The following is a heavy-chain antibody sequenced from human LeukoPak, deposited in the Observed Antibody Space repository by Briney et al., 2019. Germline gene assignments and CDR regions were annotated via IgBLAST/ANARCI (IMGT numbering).Heavy chain of an antibody. D-gene: IGHD5-18*01. V-gene: IGHV4-4*07. CDR3: ARGSGGYSYGSYYYYMDV. Sequence: SETLSLTCTVSGGSISSYYWSWIRQPAGKGLEWIGRIYTSGSTNYNPSLKSRVTMSVDTSKNQFSLKLSSVTAADTAVYYCARGSGGYSYGSYYYYMDVWGKGTTVTVSS. CDR1: GGSISSYY. J-gene: IGHJ6*03. CDR2: IYTSGST.